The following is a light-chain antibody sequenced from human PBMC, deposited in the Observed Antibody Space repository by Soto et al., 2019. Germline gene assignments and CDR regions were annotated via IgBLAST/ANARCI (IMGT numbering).Light chain of an antibody. CDR1: GGSIASGY. Sequence: NFMLTQPHSVSESPGQTVSISCTRSGGSIASGYVQWYQQRPGSAPTTVIYEDNQRPSGVPDRFSGSIDRSSNSASLTISGLKTADEADNYCQSYHNSTPYVFGTGTKGTVL. J-gene: IGLJ1*01. V-gene: IGLV6-57*03. CDR3: QSYHNSTPYV. CDR2: EDN.